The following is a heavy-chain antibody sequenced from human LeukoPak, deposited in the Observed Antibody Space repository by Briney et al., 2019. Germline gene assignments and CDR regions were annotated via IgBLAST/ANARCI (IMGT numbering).Heavy chain of an antibody. D-gene: IGHD3-10*01. Sequence: GASVKVSCKVSGYTLTELSMHWVRQAPGKGLEWMGGFDPEDGETIYAQKFQGRVTMTEDTSTDTAYMELSSLRSEDTAVYYCATVGSNMVRGVTPPYDAFDIWGQGTMVTVSS. CDR1: GYTLTELS. CDR2: FDPEDGET. J-gene: IGHJ3*02. V-gene: IGHV1-24*01. CDR3: ATVGSNMVRGVTPPYDAFDI.